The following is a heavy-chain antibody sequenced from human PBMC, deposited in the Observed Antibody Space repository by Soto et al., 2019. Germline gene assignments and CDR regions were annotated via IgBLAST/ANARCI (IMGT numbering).Heavy chain of an antibody. V-gene: IGHV1-18*04. D-gene: IGHD3-22*01. Sequence: ASVKVSCKASGYTFTSYGISWVRQAPGQGLEWMGWISAYNGNTNYAQKLQGRVTMTTDTSTSTAYMELRSLRSDDTAVYYCARVYYHSSGYYKFDYWGQGTLVTVSS. CDR2: ISAYNGNT. CDR3: ARVYYHSSGYYKFDY. CDR1: GYTFTSYG. J-gene: IGHJ4*02.